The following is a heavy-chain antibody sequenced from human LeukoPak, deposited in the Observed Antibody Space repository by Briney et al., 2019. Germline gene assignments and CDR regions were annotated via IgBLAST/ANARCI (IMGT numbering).Heavy chain of an antibody. CDR2: ISGSGGST. V-gene: IGHV3-23*01. CDR1: GFTFSSYA. CDR3: AKLDGIAVAGRRGRGIDY. Sequence: GGSLRLSCAASGFTFSSYAISWVRQAPGKGLEWVAAISGSGGSTYYADSVKGRFTISRDNSKNTLYLQMNSLRAEDTAVYYCAKLDGIAVAGRRGRGIDYWGQGTLVTVSS. D-gene: IGHD6-19*01. J-gene: IGHJ4*02.